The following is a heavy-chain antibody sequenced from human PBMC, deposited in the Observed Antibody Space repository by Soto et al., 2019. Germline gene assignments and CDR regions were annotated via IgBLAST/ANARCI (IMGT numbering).Heavy chain of an antibody. Sequence: EVQLLESGGGLVQPGGSLRLSCAASGFTFSSYAMSWVRQAPGKGLEWVSAISGSGGSTYYADSVKGRFTISRDNSKNTLYLQMNSLRAEDTAVYXXAXGXXGGYDYPPYFDYWGQGTLVTVSS. D-gene: IGHD5-12*01. V-gene: IGHV3-23*01. CDR2: ISGSGGST. CDR1: GFTFSSYA. J-gene: IGHJ4*02. CDR3: AXGXXGGYDYPPYFDY.